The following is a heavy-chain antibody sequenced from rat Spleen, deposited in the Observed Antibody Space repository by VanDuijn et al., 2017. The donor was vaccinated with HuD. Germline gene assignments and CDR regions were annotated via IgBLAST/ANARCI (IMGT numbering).Heavy chain of an antibody. CDR3: ARPTTGIPFNY. CDR2: ISHGATRP. J-gene: IGHJ2*01. CDR1: GFNFSNFY. V-gene: IGHV5-29*01. Sequence: EVQLVESGGGLVQPGRSLKLSCAASGFNFSNFYMAWVRQAPTKGLEWVANISHGATRPYYRDSVKGRITISRDNAKSTLYLQMDSLRSEDTAIYYCARPTTGIPFNYWGQGVMVTVSS. D-gene: IGHD1-9*01.